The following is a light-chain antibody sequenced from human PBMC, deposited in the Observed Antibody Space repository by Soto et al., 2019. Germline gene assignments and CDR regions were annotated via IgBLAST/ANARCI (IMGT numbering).Light chain of an antibody. CDR3: LQDYNYPWT. CDR1: QAIRND. Sequence: AIPMTQSPSSLSASVGDRVTITCRASQAIRNDLGWYQQKSGKPPNLLIYAVSSLQSGVPSRFSGSGSGTNFTLTISSLQPEDFATYYCLQDYNYPWTFGQGTKVEIK. CDR2: AVS. V-gene: IGKV1-6*01. J-gene: IGKJ1*01.